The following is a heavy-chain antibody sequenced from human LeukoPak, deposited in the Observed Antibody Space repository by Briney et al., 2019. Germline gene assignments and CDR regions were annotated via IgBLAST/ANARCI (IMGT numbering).Heavy chain of an antibody. CDR3: ARGLMGYGEPNMVRGVLVKGSFDY. CDR2: IFHSGST. V-gene: IGHV4-59*11. CDR1: GGSISSHF. Sequence: TPSETLSLTCTVSGGSISSHFWSWIRQPPGKRLEWIGYIFHSGSTNYNPSLESRVTISVDTSKNQFSLKLSSVTAADTAVYYCARGLMGYGEPNMVRGVLVKGSFDYWGQGTLVTVSS. J-gene: IGHJ4*02. D-gene: IGHD3-10*01.